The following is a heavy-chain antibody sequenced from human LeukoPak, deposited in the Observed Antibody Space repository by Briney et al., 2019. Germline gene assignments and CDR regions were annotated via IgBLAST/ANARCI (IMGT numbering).Heavy chain of an antibody. Sequence: GGSLRLSCVASGFTFSSYWMHWVRQDPRKGLVWVSRINGDGRNINYADSVRGRFTISRDNAKNTLYLQMNSLRAEDTALYYCAKDSVAVAGREFDYWGQGTLVTVSS. CDR2: INGDGRNI. V-gene: IGHV3-74*01. CDR3: AKDSVAVAGREFDY. CDR1: GFTFSSYW. J-gene: IGHJ4*02. D-gene: IGHD6-19*01.